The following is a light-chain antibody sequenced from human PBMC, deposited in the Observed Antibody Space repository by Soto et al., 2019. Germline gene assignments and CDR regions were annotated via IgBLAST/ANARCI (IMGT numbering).Light chain of an antibody. Sequence: QLVLTQSSSASASLGSSVKLTCTLSSGHSTYIIAWHQQQPGKAPRYLMKVEGSGSYNKGSGVPDRFSGSSSGADRYLTISNLQFEDEADYYCETWDSRPWVFGGWTQLTVL. V-gene: IGLV4-60*02. CDR2: VEGSGSY. CDR3: ETWDSRPWV. CDR1: SGHSTYI. J-gene: IGLJ3*02.